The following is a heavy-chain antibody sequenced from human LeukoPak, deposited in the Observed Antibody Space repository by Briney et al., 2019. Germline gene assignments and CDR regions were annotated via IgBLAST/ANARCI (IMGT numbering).Heavy chain of an antibody. D-gene: IGHD3-22*01. J-gene: IGHJ4*02. CDR2: IIPILGIA. Sequence: SVKVSCKASGGTFSSYAISWVRQAPGQGLEWMGRIIPILGIANYAQKFQSRVTITADKSTSTAYMELSSLRSEDTAVYYCARAGDYYDSSGYLHPSPGGFFDYWGQGTLVTVSS. CDR1: GGTFSSYA. CDR3: ARAGDYYDSSGYLHPSPGGFFDY. V-gene: IGHV1-69*04.